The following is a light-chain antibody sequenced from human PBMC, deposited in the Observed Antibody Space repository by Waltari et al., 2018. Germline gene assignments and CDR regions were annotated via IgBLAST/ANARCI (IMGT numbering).Light chain of an antibody. CDR1: QSVASNY. V-gene: IGKV3-20*01. CDR2: GAS. J-gene: IGKJ2*01. Sequence: VLLTQSPGTLFLSPGEGATLPCRASQSVASNYLAWDHQKPGQPPRLLIYGASNRATGIPDRFSGSGSGTDFTLTIGRLEPEDVAVYYCQQYGRTPPYTFGQGTKLEIK. CDR3: QQYGRTPPYT.